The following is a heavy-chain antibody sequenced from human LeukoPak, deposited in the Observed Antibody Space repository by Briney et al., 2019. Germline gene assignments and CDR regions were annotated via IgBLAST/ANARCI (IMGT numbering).Heavy chain of an antibody. V-gene: IGHV4-39*01. CDR2: IFSGGNT. Sequence: PSETLSLTCTVSGASISSSRSFWGWIRQPPGKGLEWIVSIFSGGNTYYNPSLNSRVSISIDTSKNQFSLRLSSVTAADTPFYFCARPQLGSSAGYVDYWGQGILVTVS. CDR3: ARPQLGSSAGYVDY. D-gene: IGHD3-9*01. CDR1: GASISSSRSF. J-gene: IGHJ4*02.